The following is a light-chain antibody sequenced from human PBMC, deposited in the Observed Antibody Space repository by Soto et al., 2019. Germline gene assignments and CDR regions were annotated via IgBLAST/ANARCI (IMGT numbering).Light chain of an antibody. V-gene: IGKV3-20*01. Sequence: EIVLTQSPGTLSLSPGERATLSCRASQSLRSGDLACYQQIPGQAPGLLIYGASSRVTGIPDGFSGSGSGTDFNLTVSRLAPEDFAVYYCHQYGTSPRTFGQGTKVDIK. CDR2: GAS. J-gene: IGKJ1*01. CDR1: QSLRSGD. CDR3: HQYGTSPRT.